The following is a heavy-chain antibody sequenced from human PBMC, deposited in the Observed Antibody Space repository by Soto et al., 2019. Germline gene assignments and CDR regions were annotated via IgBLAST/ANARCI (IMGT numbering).Heavy chain of an antibody. CDR2: ISYDGNNK. J-gene: IGHJ6*02. V-gene: IGHV3-30-3*01. D-gene: IGHD5-12*01. CDR3: ARDPAHGGVSTPEAPYYYYYGMDV. Sequence: GGSLRLSCAASGITFSSKAMHWVRQAPGKGLEWVAVISYDGNNKYHADSVKGRFTISRDNSENTLYLQMNSLRADDTAVYYCARDPAHGGVSTPEAPYYYYYGMDVWGQWTTVTVSS. CDR1: GITFSSKA.